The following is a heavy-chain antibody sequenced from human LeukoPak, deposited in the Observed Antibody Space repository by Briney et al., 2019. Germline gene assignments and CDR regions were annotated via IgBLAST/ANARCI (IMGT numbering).Heavy chain of an antibody. J-gene: IGHJ5*02. D-gene: IGHD3-10*01. Sequence: GASVKVSCKASGYTFTKYGISWVRQAPGQGLEWMGWSSAYNGNTNNAQNLEGTVSMTTHTSTNTASMELRSLRSHDTAVYYCARHRRHNSYVSGSYYPPPPAFDPWGQGTLATVSS. V-gene: IGHV1-18*01. CDR3: ARHRRHNSYVSGSYYPPPPAFDP. CDR1: GYTFTKYG. CDR2: SSAYNGNT.